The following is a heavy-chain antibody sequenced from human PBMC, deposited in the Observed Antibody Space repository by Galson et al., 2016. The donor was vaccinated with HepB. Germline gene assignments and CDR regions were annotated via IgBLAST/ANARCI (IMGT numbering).Heavy chain of an antibody. CDR1: GDSMTPYY. CDR2: AYYSGNS. D-gene: IGHD3-22*01. V-gene: IGHV4-59*12. J-gene: IGHJ4*02. Sequence: SETLSLTCTVYGDSMTPYYWSWIRQSPGKGLEWIGYAYYSGNSDYNPSLKSRVTISVDTSKNQFSLILSSVTAADTAVYFCAGRDLITKKFDYWGQGILVTVSS. CDR3: AGRDLITKKFDY.